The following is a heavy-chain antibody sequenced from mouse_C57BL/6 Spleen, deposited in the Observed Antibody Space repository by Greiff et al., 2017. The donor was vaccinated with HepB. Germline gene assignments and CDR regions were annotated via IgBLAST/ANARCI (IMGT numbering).Heavy chain of an antibody. D-gene: IGHD2-2*01. CDR1: GYTFTDYY. J-gene: IGHJ2*01. Sequence: VQLQQSGPELVKPGASVKISCKASGYTFTDYYMNWVKQRHGQGLEWIGDIYPDNGCTSYNQKFKGKATLTVDKSSSTAYMQLRSLTSEDSAVYYSARDPGYHFDDWGKGTTLTVSS. CDR2: IYPDNGCT. V-gene: IGHV1-26*01. CDR3: ARDPGYHFDD.